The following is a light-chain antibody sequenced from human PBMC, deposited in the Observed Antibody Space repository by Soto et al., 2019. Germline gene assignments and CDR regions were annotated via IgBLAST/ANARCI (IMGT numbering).Light chain of an antibody. CDR3: GTWDSSLTTFV. V-gene: IGLV1-51*02. J-gene: IGLJ1*01. Sequence: QSVLTQPPSVSAAPGQKVTMSCSGSSSNIGKYYVSWHQQLPGTAPKLLIYENDKRPSGIPDRFSGSKSGTSATLGITGLQTGDEAGYYCGTWDSSLTTFVFGTGTKVTVL. CDR1: SSNIGKYY. CDR2: END.